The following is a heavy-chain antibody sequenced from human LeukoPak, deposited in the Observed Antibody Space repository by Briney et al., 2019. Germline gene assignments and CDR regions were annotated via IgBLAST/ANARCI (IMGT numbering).Heavy chain of an antibody. Sequence: GGSLRLSCAASGFSFSTYTMHWVRQAPGKGLEWVAVITYDGSNNNYADSVNGRFTISRDNSNNTLYLHMNSLRAEDTAVYHCAKLYSGSWGDFDSWGQGTLVTVSS. V-gene: IGHV3-30*04. CDR3: AKLYSGSWGDFDS. D-gene: IGHD6-13*01. J-gene: IGHJ4*02. CDR1: GFSFSTYT. CDR2: ITYDGSNN.